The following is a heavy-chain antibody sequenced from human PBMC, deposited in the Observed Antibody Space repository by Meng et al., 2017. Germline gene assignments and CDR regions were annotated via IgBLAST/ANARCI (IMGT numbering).Heavy chain of an antibody. D-gene: IGHD2-15*01. Sequence: QVPLPQAGPGLVKPSQTLSLTCAISGDSVSSNSAAWNWIRQSPSRGLEWLGRTYYRSKWYNEYTVSVKSRITINPDTSKNQFSLQLNSVTPEDTAVYYCARAYCSGGSCEFDYWGQGTLVTVSS. CDR3: ARAYCSGGSCEFDY. V-gene: IGHV6-1*01. CDR2: TYYRSKWYN. CDR1: GDSVSSNSAA. J-gene: IGHJ4*02.